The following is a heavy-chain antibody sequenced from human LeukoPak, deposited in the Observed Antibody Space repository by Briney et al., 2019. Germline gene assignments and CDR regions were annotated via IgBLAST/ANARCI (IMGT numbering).Heavy chain of an antibody. Sequence: GESLKISCKGSGYSFTSYWISWVRQMPGKGLEWMGRIDPSDSYTNYSPSFQGHVTISAGKSISTAYLQWSSLRASDTAMYYCARHRATNWNVLIDYWGQGTLVTVSS. CDR2: IDPSDSYT. CDR3: ARHRATNWNVLIDY. CDR1: GYSFTSYW. J-gene: IGHJ4*02. D-gene: IGHD1-1*01. V-gene: IGHV5-10-1*01.